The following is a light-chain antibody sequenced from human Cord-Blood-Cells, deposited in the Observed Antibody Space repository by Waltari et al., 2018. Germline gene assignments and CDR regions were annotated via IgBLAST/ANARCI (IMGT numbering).Light chain of an antibody. CDR3: QQYGSSPRT. CDR1: QSISSNY. Sequence: EIVLTQSPGNLSLSPGERATLSCRASQSISSNYLAWYQQKPGQAPGLLIYGASSRATGIPDRFSGSGSGTDFTLTISRLEAEDFAVYYCQQYGSSPRTFGQGTKVEIK. V-gene: IGKV3-20*01. CDR2: GAS. J-gene: IGKJ1*01.